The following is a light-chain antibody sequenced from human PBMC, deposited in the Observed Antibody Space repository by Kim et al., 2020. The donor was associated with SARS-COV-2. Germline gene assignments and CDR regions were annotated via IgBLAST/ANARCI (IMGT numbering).Light chain of an antibody. J-gene: IGLJ3*02. V-gene: IGLV2-14*01. CDR2: DVS. Sequence: QSALTQPASVSGSPGQSITISCTGTSGDVGGYDYVSWYQQHPGKAPKLMIYDVSKRPSGVSNRFSGSKSGNTASLTISGLQAEDEADYYCTSYTSSRAWVFGGGTQLTVL. CDR1: SGDVGGYDY. CDR3: TSYTSSRAWV.